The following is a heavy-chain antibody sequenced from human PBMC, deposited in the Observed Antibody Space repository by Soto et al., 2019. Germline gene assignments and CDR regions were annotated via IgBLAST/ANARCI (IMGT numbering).Heavy chain of an antibody. V-gene: IGHV3-23*01. D-gene: IGHD3-10*01. Sequence: EVQLLESGGGLVQPGGSLRLSFAASGFTFTNYAMTWVRQAPGKGLEGVSTGLQSGSGTYYADSVRGRFIISRDNSKNTLYLQMNSLRAEDTAVYHCVRDYYHVSGSDYDIPLDYWGQGTLVTVSS. J-gene: IGHJ4*02. CDR1: GFTFTNYA. CDR3: VRDYYHVSGSDYDIPLDY. CDR2: GLQSGSGT.